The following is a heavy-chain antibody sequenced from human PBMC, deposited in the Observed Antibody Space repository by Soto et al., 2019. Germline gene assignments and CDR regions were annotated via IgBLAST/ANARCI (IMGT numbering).Heavy chain of an antibody. V-gene: IGHV3-21*01. Sequence: EVQLVESGGGLVKPGGSLRLSCAASGFTFSSYSMNWVRQAPGKGLEWVSSISSSSSYIYYADSVKGRFTISRDNAKNAVDLEMKGVRAGETAVYYCGRDAVYSSGWYYFDYWGQGTLVTVSS. CDR3: GRDAVYSSGWYYFDY. CDR1: GFTFSSYS. D-gene: IGHD6-19*01. J-gene: IGHJ4*02. CDR2: ISSSSSYI.